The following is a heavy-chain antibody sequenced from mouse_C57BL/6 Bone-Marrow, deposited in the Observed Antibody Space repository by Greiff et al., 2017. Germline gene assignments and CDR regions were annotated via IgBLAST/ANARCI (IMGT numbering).Heavy chain of an antibody. J-gene: IGHJ3*01. V-gene: IGHV14-2*01. CDR1: GFNIKDYY. Sequence: EVQLQQSGAELVKPGASVKLSCTASGFNIKDYYMHWVKQRTEQGLEWIGRIDPVDGDTKYAPKFQGKATITADTSSNTAYLQLSSLTSEDTAVYYCARGAVEDWFAYWGQGTLVTVSA. CDR2: IDPVDGDT. CDR3: ARGAVEDWFAY. D-gene: IGHD3-3*01.